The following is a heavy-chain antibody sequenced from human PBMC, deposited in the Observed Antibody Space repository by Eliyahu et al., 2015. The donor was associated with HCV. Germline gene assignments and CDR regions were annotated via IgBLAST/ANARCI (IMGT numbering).Heavy chain of an antibody. J-gene: IGHJ5*02. CDR1: GFTFSSYG. Sequence: QVQLVESGGGVVQPGNSLRLSCAASGFTFSSYGMHWVRQAPGKGLEWVAFVRYDGNIQYYADSVKGRFTISRDNSKNTLYLLMNSLRAEDTAVFYCAKDGGLTYSSSGFWFDPWGQGTLVTVSS. V-gene: IGHV3-30*02. CDR3: AKDGGLTYSSSGFWFDP. D-gene: IGHD6-13*01. CDR2: VRYDGNIQ.